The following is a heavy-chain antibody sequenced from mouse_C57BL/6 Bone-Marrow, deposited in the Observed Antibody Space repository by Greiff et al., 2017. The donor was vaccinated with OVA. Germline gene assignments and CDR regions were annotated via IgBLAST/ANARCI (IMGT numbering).Heavy chain of an antibody. J-gene: IGHJ3*01. Sequence: VQLQESGPGLVKPSQSLFLTCSITGFPITSGYYWIWIRQSPGKPLEWMGYITHSGETFYNPSLQSPISITRETSKNQFFLQLNSVTTEDTAMYYCAGDVLRTLFAYWGQGTLVTVSA. V-gene: IGHV12-3*01. CDR3: AGDVLRTLFAY. CDR2: ITHSGET. D-gene: IGHD1-1*01. CDR1: GFPITSGYY.